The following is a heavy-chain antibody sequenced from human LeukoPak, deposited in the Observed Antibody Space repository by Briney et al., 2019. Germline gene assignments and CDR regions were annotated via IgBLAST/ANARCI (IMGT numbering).Heavy chain of an antibody. J-gene: IGHJ2*01. CDR2: VYNSGDT. CDR1: GGSTSSDY. D-gene: IGHD3-16*01. CDR3: ARLKLGAYFDL. V-gene: IGHV4-59*08. Sequence: SETLSLTCTVSGGSTSSDYWSWIRQSPGKGLEWVGCVYNSGDTGKNPSLKSRVTILLDTSKNQCSLKLTSASAADTAVYYCARLKLGAYFDLWGRGTLVTVSS.